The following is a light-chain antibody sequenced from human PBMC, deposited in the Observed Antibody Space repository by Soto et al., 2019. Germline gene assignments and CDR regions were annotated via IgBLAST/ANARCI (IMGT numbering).Light chain of an antibody. CDR1: SSDVGGRNF. CDR2: AVS. Sequence: QSALTQPASVSGSPGQSITISCTGTSSDVGGRNFVSWYQQHPGKAPKVMIYAVSHWPSGVSNRFSGSKSGNTASLTISGLQAEDEADYYCSSYTSSSTLLYXFGTGXKLTVL. J-gene: IGLJ1*01. CDR3: SSYTSSSTLLYX. V-gene: IGLV2-14*01.